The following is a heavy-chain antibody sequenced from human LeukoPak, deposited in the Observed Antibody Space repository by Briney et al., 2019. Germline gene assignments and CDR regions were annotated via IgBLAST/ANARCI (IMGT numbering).Heavy chain of an antibody. D-gene: IGHD3-9*01. CDR2: ISGSGVST. CDR3: AKDLVGYDILTGYTPALDY. V-gene: IGHV3-23*01. J-gene: IGHJ4*02. Sequence: GGSLRLSCAASGFTFSSYAMSWVRQAPGEELEWVSGISGSGVSTYYADSVKGRFTISRDNSKNTLYLQMNSLRAEDTAVYYCAKDLVGYDILTGYTPALDYWGQGTLVTVSS. CDR1: GFTFSSYA.